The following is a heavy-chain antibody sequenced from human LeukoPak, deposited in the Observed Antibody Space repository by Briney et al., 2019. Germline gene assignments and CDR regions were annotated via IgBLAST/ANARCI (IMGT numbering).Heavy chain of an antibody. J-gene: IGHJ4*02. CDR3: ARGGVYCGGDCFDY. V-gene: IGHV3-30*04. CDR2: ISYDGSNK. Sequence: PGRSLRLSCAASGFTFSSYAMHWVPQAPGKGLEGVALISYDGSNKYHADSVKGRFTISRDNSKATLYLQMNSLRGEDTAVSYCARGGVYCGGDCFDYWGQGTLVTVSS. CDR1: GFTFSSYA. D-gene: IGHD2-21*01.